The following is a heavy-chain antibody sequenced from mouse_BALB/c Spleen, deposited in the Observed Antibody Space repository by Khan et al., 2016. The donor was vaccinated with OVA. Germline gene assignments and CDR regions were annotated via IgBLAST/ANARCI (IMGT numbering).Heavy chain of an antibody. J-gene: IGHJ4*01. V-gene: IGHV1-55*01. CDR1: GYTFTSYW. Sequence: QVQLQQSGAELVKPGASVKMSCKASGYTFTSYWINWVRQRPGQGLEWIGDIYPYRSITNYNENFKSKATLTLDTSSSTAYMQLSSLTSEDSAVYYCARRYGSYGAMDYWGQGTSVTVSS. CDR3: ARRYGSYGAMDY. D-gene: IGHD1-1*02. CDR2: IYPYRSIT.